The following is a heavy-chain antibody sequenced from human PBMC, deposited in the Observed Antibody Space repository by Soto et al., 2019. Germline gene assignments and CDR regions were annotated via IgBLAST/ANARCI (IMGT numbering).Heavy chain of an antibody. CDR3: TRAAWFPYLSFY. CDR1: GSTFSRFE. D-gene: IGHD3-10*01. CDR2: ISSSGSTA. Sequence: PGGALRLSCAASGSTFSRFELHWVRQAPGKGLEWISYISSSGSTAYYASSVEGRLTISRDNANNSVYLQMDSLRAEDTALYYCTRAAWFPYLSFYWGQGALVTVSS. J-gene: IGHJ4*02. V-gene: IGHV3-48*03.